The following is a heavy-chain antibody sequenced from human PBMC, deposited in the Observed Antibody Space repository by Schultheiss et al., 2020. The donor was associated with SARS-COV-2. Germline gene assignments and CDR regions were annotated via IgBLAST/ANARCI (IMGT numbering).Heavy chain of an antibody. J-gene: IGHJ6*02. D-gene: IGHD2-8*01. CDR2: IYYSGST. CDR1: GGSISSGDYY. V-gene: IGHV4-30-4*08. CDR3: ARHWDYCTNGVCYGYYYGMDV. Sequence: SETLSLTCSVSGGSISSGDYYWSWIRQHPGKGLEWIGYIYYSGSTNYNPSLKSRVTISVDTSKNQFSLKLSSVTAADTAVYYCARHWDYCTNGVCYGYYYGMDVWGQGTTVTVSS.